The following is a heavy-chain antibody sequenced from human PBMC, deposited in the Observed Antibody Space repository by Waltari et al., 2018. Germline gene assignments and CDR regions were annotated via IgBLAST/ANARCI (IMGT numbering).Heavy chain of an antibody. CDR3: ARGRSYDFWSGYLN. CDR2: INHSGST. D-gene: IGHD3-3*01. Sequence: QVQLQQWGAGLLKPSETLSLTCAVYGGSFSGYSWTWTRQPPGKGLEWIGEINHSGSTNYNPSLKSRVTISVDTSKNQFSLKLSSVTAADTAVYYCARGRSYDFWSGYLNWGQGTLVTVSS. CDR1: GGSFSGYS. J-gene: IGHJ4*02. V-gene: IGHV4-34*01.